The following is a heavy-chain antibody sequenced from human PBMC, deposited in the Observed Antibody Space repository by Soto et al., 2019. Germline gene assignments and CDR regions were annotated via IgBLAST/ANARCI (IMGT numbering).Heavy chain of an antibody. V-gene: IGHV1-8*01. Sequence: QVQLVQSGAEVKKPGASVKVSCKASGYTFTSYDINWARQATGQGLEWMGWMNPNSGNTGYAQKFPGRVTMRRKTSISTASMHLSSLRSDDTIVYHSPRTLYRAPVAYWGQGSLATLSS. J-gene: IGHJ4*02. CDR1: GYTFTSYD. CDR3: PRTLYRAPVAY. CDR2: MNPNSGNT.